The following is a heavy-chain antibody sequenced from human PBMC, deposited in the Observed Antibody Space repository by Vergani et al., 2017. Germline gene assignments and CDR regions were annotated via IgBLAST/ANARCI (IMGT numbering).Heavy chain of an antibody. J-gene: IGHJ4*02. CDR2: IIPILGIA. V-gene: IGHV1-69*02. D-gene: IGHD3-22*01. CDR1: GGTFSSYT. Sequence: QVQLVQSRAEVKKPGSSVKVSCKASGGTFSSYTISWVRQAPGQGLEWMGRIIPILGIANYAQKFQGRVTMTADKSTSTAYMELSSLRSEDTAVYYCARATYYYDSSGYQGPDYWGQGTLVTVSS. CDR3: ARATYYYDSSGYQGPDY.